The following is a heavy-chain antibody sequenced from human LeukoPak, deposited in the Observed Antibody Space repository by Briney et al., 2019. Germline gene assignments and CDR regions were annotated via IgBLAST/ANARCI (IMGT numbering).Heavy chain of an antibody. D-gene: IGHD2-2*01. V-gene: IGHV4-34*01. CDR2: INHSGST. Sequence: SETLSLTCAVYGGSFSGYYWSWIRQPPGKGLEWIGEINHSGSTNYNPSLKSRVTISVDTSKNQFSLKLSSVTAADTAVYYCARLRYCSSTSCLLFDYWGQGTLATVSP. CDR3: ARLRYCSSTSCLLFDY. CDR1: GGSFSGYY. J-gene: IGHJ4*02.